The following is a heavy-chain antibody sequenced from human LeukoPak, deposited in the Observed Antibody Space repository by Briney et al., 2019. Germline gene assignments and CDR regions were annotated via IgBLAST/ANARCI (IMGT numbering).Heavy chain of an antibody. CDR2: ISVYNDNT. J-gene: IGHJ6*03. V-gene: IGHV1-18*01. D-gene: IGHD2-15*01. CDR1: SFIFNNYG. Sequence: ASVKVSCKASSFIFNNYGISWVRQAPGQGLEWMGWISVYNDNTKYSQNLQGRVTLTTDKSTNTACMELRSLRSDDTAIYYCARAVSGGSSFFYMDVWGKGTTVTVSS. CDR3: ARAVSGGSSFFYMDV.